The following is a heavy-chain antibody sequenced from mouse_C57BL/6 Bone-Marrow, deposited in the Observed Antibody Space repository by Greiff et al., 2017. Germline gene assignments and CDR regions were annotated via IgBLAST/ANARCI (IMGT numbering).Heavy chain of an antibody. Sequence: EVQGVESGGGLVQPGGSLRLSCAASGFTFSDYYMYWVRQTPEKRLEWVAYISNGGGSTYYPDTVKGRFTISRDNAKNTLYLQMSRLKSEDTAMYYCARRGAHYYGSSYYAMDYWGQGTSVTVSS. CDR1: GFTFSDYY. CDR2: ISNGGGST. CDR3: ARRGAHYYGSSYYAMDY. V-gene: IGHV5-12*01. J-gene: IGHJ4*01. D-gene: IGHD1-1*01.